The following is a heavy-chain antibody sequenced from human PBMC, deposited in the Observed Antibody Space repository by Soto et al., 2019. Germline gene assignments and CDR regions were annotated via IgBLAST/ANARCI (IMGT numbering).Heavy chain of an antibody. CDR3: VRLVGNSWLDF. V-gene: IGHV6-1*01. D-gene: IGHD2-2*01. CDR2: TYFRSKWYN. J-gene: IGHJ5*01. Sequence: TLSLTCVISGDSVSSSRVTWDWIRQSPSRGLEWLGRTYFRSKWYNDYAESVRSRITIDPDTSKNQFSLHLNSVTPEDTAVYYCVRLVGNSWLDFWGQGTLVTVSS. CDR1: GDSVSSSRVT.